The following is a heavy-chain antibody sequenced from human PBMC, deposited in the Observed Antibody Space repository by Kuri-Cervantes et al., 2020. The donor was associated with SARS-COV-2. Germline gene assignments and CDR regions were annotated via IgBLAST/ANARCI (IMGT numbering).Heavy chain of an antibody. J-gene: IGHJ4*02. CDR1: GFTFTNHA. CDR3: VSGEDTSTPDFDH. D-gene: IGHD3-10*02. CDR2: IPSGGNS. Sequence: GESLKISCTASGFTFTNHAMSWVRQAPGKGLEWASVIPSGGNSYYPISVRGRFTISRDNSKNTVYLEMNTLRAEDTARYYCVSGEDTSTPDFDHWGLGTLVTVSS. V-gene: IGHV3-23*03.